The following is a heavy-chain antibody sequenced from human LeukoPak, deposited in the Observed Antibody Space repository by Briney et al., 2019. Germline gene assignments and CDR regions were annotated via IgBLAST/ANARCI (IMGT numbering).Heavy chain of an antibody. D-gene: IGHD3-16*01. J-gene: IGHJ4*02. CDR3: ASRKSLYDYVH. CDR2: ISWNSGKT. Sequence: GGSLRLSCAASGFTFSSYSMNWVRQAPGKGLEWVSGISWNSGKTGYADSVKGRFTISRDNAKNSLYLQMNSLRAEDTAVYYCASRKSLYDYVHWGQGTLVTVSS. CDR1: GFTFSSYS. V-gene: IGHV3-21*04.